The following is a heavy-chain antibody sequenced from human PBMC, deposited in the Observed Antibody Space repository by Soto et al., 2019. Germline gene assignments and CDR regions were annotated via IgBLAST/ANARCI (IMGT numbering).Heavy chain of an antibody. D-gene: IGHD3-3*01. CDR2: IYYSGST. Sequence: SETLSLTCTVSGGSISSYYWSWIRQPPGKGLEWVGYIYYSGSTNYNPSLKSRVTISVDTSKNQFSLKLSSVTAADTAVYYCARGRSGRGTDFWSGYSYYFDYWGQGTLVTVSS. V-gene: IGHV4-59*01. CDR3: ARGRSGRGTDFWSGYSYYFDY. CDR1: GGSISSYY. J-gene: IGHJ4*02.